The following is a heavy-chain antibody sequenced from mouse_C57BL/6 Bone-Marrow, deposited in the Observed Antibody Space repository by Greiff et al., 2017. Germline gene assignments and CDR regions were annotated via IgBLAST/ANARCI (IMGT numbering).Heavy chain of an antibody. CDR3: ARGSNYGEYYFDY. CDR1: GYTFTTYP. CDR2: FHPYNDDT. V-gene: IGHV1-47*01. D-gene: IGHD2-5*01. Sequence: VQLQESGAELVKPGASVKMSCKASGYTFTTYPIEWMKQNHGKSLEWIGNFHPYNDDTKYNEKFKGKATLTVEKSSSTVYLELSRLTSDDSAVDSYARGSNYGEYYFDYWGQGTTLTVSS. J-gene: IGHJ2*01.